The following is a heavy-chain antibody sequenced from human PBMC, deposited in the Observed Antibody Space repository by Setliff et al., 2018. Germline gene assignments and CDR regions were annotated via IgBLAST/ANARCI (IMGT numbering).Heavy chain of an antibody. CDR2: INPDNGNR. Sequence: SVKVSCKASGFTLTSYPIHWVRQAPGQRLEWMGWINPDNGNRKYSQRFQGRVTITRDTSASTVFLELSTLRSEDTAVYYCARDDDDFYSGYPYMDVWGKGTTVTVSS. CDR1: GFTLTSYP. D-gene: IGHD3-3*01. CDR3: ARDDDDFYSGYPYMDV. V-gene: IGHV1-3*01. J-gene: IGHJ6*03.